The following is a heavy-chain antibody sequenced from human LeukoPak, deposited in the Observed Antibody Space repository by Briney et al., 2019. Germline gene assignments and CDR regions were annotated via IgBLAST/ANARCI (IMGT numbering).Heavy chain of an antibody. CDR2: ISSSGSHI. J-gene: IGHJ2*01. CDR3: AKIGVSGHWYFDL. V-gene: IGHV3-21*01. Sequence: GGSLRLSCTASESTFSSFPMSWVRQAPGRGLEWISSISSSGSHIYYADSLKGRFTVSRDNAENSLYAQMNSLRAEDTAVYYCAKIGVSGHWYFDLWGRGTLVTVSS. D-gene: IGHD5/OR15-5a*01. CDR1: ESTFSSFP.